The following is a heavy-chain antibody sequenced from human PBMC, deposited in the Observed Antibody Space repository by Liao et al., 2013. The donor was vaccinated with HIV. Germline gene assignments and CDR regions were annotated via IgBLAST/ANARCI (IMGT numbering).Heavy chain of an antibody. J-gene: IGHJ2*01. CDR2: IYSSGST. D-gene: IGHD6-13*01. CDR3: ATHRARIAAAGALYPYWYFDL. V-gene: IGHV4-61*02. CDR1: GGSISSGSYY. Sequence: QVQLQESGPGLVKPSQTLSLTCTVSGGSISSGSYYWSWIRQPAGKGLEWIGRIYSSGSTNYNPSLKSRVTISVDTSKNQFSLKLSSVTAADTAVYYCATHRARIAAAGALYPYWYFDLWAVAPWSLSPQ.